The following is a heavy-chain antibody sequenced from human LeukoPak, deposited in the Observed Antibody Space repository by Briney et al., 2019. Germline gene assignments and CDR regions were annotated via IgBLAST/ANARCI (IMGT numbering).Heavy chain of an antibody. V-gene: IGHV1-69*13. CDR3: ARGGWSGDSSSWFPSWFDP. J-gene: IGHJ5*02. D-gene: IGHD6-13*01. CDR2: IIPIFVTA. Sequence: SVKVSCKASGGTCSSYAISWVRQAPGQGLEWMGGIIPIFVTANYAQKFQGRVTITADESTSTAYMELSRLRSEDTAVYYCARGGWSGDSSSWFPSWFDPWGQGTLVTISS. CDR1: GGTCSSYA.